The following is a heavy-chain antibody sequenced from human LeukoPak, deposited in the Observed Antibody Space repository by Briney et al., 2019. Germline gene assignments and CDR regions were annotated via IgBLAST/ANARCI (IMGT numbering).Heavy chain of an antibody. V-gene: IGHV3-23*01. Sequence: PGGSLRLSCAASGFTVSSNYMSWVRQAPGKGLEWVSGISGSGGTTYYADSVKGRFTISRDNSKNTLYLQMNSLRAEDTAVYYCAKVQSDYYDSSVYYGLDYWGQGTLVTVSS. J-gene: IGHJ4*02. CDR3: AKVQSDYYDSSVYYGLDY. D-gene: IGHD3-22*01. CDR1: GFTVSSNY. CDR2: ISGSGGTT.